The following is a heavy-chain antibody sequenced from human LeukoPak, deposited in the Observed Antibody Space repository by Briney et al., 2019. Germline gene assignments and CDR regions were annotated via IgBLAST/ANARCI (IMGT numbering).Heavy chain of an antibody. D-gene: IGHD6-6*01. CDR3: ARDGRNPGIAARPPPNDY. Sequence: ASVKVSCKASGYTFTSYYMHGGRQAPGQGGEGRGIINPSGGSTSYAQKFQGRVTMTSDTSTSTVYMELSSLRSEDTAVYYCARDGRNPGIAARPPPNDYWGQGTLVTVSS. CDR1: GYTFTSYY. J-gene: IGHJ4*02. V-gene: IGHV1-46*01. CDR2: INPSGGST.